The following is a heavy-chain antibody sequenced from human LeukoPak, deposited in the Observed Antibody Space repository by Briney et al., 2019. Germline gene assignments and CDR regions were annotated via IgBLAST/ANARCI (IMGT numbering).Heavy chain of an antibody. CDR1: GTGFTSNW. CDR2: IYPGDSDT. J-gene: IGHJ4*02. V-gene: IGHV5-51*01. D-gene: IGHD1-26*01. CDR3: ARPAGATDWGFDY. Sequence: GGPLKISCKGSGTGFTSNWIGWLRRMPGKGLEGLGIIYPGDSDTKYSPSFQGQVTISADKSISTAYLQWSSLKASDTAMYYCARPAGATDWGFDYWGQGTLVTVSS.